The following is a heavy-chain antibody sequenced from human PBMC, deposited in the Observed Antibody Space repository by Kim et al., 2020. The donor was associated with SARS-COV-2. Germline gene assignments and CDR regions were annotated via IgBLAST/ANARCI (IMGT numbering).Heavy chain of an antibody. Sequence: GGSLRLSCAASGFTFSSYSMNWVRQAPGKGLEWVSSISSSSSYIYYADSVKGRFTISRDNAKNSLYLQMNSLRAEDTAMYYCARGRCCSSTSCPSYYYGMDVWGQGTPVTVSS. V-gene: IGHV3-21*01. CDR3: ARGRCCSSTSCPSYYYGMDV. CDR2: ISSSSSYI. J-gene: IGHJ6*02. D-gene: IGHD2-2*01. CDR1: GFTFSSYS.